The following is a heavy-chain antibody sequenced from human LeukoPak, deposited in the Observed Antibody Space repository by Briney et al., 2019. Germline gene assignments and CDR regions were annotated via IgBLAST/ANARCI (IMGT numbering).Heavy chain of an antibody. J-gene: IGHJ6*02. CDR3: ARARVVRGVIPGYYYYGMDV. CDR1: GGSFSGYY. CDR2: IYYSGST. Sequence: SETLSLTCAVYGGSFSGYYWSWIRQPPGKGLEWIGYIYYSGSTNYNPSLKSRVTISVDTSKNQFSLKLSSVTAADTAVYYCARARVVRGVIPGYYYYGMDVWGQGTTVTVSS. D-gene: IGHD3-10*01. V-gene: IGHV4-59*01.